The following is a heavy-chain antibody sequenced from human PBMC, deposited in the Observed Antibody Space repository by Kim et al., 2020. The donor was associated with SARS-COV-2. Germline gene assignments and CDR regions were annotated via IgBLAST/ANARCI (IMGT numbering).Heavy chain of an antibody. Sequence: KDYADSGKGLFTISKDNSKTTLYLHMNSRRAEDTAVYYCAKDLGECYFDYWGQGTLVTVSS. D-gene: IGHD3-3*01. CDR2: K. V-gene: IGHV3-33*06. CDR3: AKDLGECYFDY. J-gene: IGHJ4*02.